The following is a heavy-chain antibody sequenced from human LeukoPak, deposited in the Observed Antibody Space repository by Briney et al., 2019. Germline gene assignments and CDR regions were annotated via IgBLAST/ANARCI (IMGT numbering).Heavy chain of an antibody. CDR2: IHSGGST. V-gene: IGHV3-53*01. D-gene: IGHD3-10*01. J-gene: IGHJ4*02. CDR3: ARDGSGSYQGY. CDR1: GFTVSINY. Sequence: GGSLGLSCAASGFTVSINYMNWVRQAPGKGLEWVSVIHSGGSTYYIDSVKGRFTISRDRSNNMLYLQMNSLRAEDTAVYYCARDGSGSYQGYWGQGTLVTVSS.